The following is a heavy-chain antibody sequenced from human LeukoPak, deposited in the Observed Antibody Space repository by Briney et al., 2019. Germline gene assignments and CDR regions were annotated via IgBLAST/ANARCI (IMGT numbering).Heavy chain of an antibody. CDR3: ARDSSSPNPNAFDI. Sequence: SETLSLTCTVSGGSISTYFWSWIRQPPGKGLEWIGNIYYSGSTNYNPSLKSRVTISVDTSKNQFSLKLSSVTAADTAVYYCARDSSSPNPNAFDIWGQGTMVTVSS. CDR1: GGSISTYF. J-gene: IGHJ3*02. V-gene: IGHV4-59*01. D-gene: IGHD6-13*01. CDR2: IYYSGST.